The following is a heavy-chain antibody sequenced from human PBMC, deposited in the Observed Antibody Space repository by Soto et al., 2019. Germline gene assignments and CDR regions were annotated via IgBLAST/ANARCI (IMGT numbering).Heavy chain of an antibody. V-gene: IGHV1-69*13. J-gene: IGHJ3*02. CDR1: GGTFSSYA. Sequence: SVKVSCKASGGTFSSYAISWVRQAPGQGLEWMGGIIPIFGTANYAQKFQGRVTITADESTSTAYMELSSLRSEDTAVYYCASHSARQWLVLDAFDIWGQGTMVTVSS. CDR3: ASHSARQWLVLDAFDI. D-gene: IGHD6-19*01. CDR2: IIPIFGTA.